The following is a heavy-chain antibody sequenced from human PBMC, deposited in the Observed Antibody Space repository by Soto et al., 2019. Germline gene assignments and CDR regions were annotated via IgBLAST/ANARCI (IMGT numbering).Heavy chain of an antibody. J-gene: IGHJ4*02. CDR3: ARPLTTVGFDY. CDR1: GGSISSSSYY. V-gene: IGHV4-39*01. D-gene: IGHD4-17*01. CDR2: IYYSGST. Sequence: SETLSLTCTVSGGSISSSSYYWGWIRQPPGKGLEWIGSIYYSGSTYYNPSLKSRVTISVDTSKNQFSLKLSSVTAADTAVYYCARPLTTVGFDYWGQGTLVTVSS.